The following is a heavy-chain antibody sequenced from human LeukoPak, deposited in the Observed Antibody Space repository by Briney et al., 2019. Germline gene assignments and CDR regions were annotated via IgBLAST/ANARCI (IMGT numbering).Heavy chain of an antibody. CDR2: IHYSGST. J-gene: IGHJ4*02. D-gene: IGHD3-10*01. Sequence: SETLSLTCTVSGGSISSYYWSWIRQPPEKGLEWIGYIHYSGSTNYSPSLKSRLTISVDTSKNQFSLKLSSVTAADTAVYYCARIPMVRGGFDYWGQGTLVTVSS. CDR3: ARIPMVRGGFDY. CDR1: GGSISSYY. V-gene: IGHV4-59*01.